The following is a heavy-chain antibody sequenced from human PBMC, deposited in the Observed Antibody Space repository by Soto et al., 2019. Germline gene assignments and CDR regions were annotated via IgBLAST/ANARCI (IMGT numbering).Heavy chain of an antibody. D-gene: IGHD6-13*01. V-gene: IGHV4-34*01. CDR2: INHSGST. J-gene: IGHJ6*02. CDR3: ARKKGRGGSSSPVYYYGMDV. CDR1: GGSFSGYY. Sequence: SETLSLTCAVYGGSFSGYYWSWIRQPPGKGLEWIGEINHSGSTNYNPSLKSRVTISVDTSKNQFSLKLSSVTAADTAVYYCARKKGRGGSSSPVYYYGMDVWGQGTTVTVSS.